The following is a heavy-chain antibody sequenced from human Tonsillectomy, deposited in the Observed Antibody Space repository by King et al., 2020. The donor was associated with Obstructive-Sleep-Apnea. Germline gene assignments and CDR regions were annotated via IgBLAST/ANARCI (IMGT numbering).Heavy chain of an antibody. Sequence: VQLVESGGGLVKPGGSLRLSCAASGFSFSNAWMSWVRQAPGKGLEWVGRIKSKTDGGNTDYAAHVKGRFTISRDDSKNTLYLQMHSLKSEDTAVYYCSTHLSVSWSAGYWGQGTLVTVSS. CDR1: GFSFSNAW. CDR2: IKSKTDGGNT. CDR3: STHLSVSWSAGY. V-gene: IGHV3-15*01. J-gene: IGHJ4*02. D-gene: IGHD3-3*01.